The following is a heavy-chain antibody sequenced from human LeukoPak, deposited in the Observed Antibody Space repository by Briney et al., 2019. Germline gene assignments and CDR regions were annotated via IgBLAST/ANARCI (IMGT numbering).Heavy chain of an antibody. Sequence: GASVKVSCKASGYTFTGYYIHWVRQAPGHGLEWMGWINPNSGGTNYAQKFRGKVTMTRDTSISTAYMELSRLRSDDTAVYYCARGTYCGGDCIGNWGQGTLVIVSS. CDR3: ARGTYCGGDCIGN. CDR2: INPNSGGT. CDR1: GYTFTGYY. J-gene: IGHJ4*02. D-gene: IGHD2-21*02. V-gene: IGHV1-2*02.